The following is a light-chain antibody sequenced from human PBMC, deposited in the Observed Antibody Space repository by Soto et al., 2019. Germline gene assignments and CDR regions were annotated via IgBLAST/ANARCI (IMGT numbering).Light chain of an antibody. J-gene: IGLJ3*02. CDR2: RNT. V-gene: IGLV1-47*01. CDR1: SSNIGSNL. CDR3: ATWDDSLSGPV. Sequence: QSVLTQPPSASGTPGQRVTISCSGSSSNIGSNLVYWYQQLPGTAPKLLIYRNTQRPSGVPDRFSGSKSGTSASLAISGLRSDDEAYYYCATWDDSLSGPVFGGGTKVTVL.